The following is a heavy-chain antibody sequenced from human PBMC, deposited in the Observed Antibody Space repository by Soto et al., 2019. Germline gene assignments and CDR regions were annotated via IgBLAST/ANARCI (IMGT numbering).Heavy chain of an antibody. CDR2: ISGSGGST. V-gene: IGHV3-23*01. Sequence: GGSLRLSCAASGFTFNSYGMHWVRQGPGNGLEWVSAISGSGGSTYYADSVKGRFTISRDNSKNTLYLQMNSLRAEDTAVYYCAKDRTVVGPTDYWGQGTLVTVSS. CDR3: AKDRTVVGPTDY. J-gene: IGHJ4*02. D-gene: IGHD2-2*01. CDR1: GFTFNSYG.